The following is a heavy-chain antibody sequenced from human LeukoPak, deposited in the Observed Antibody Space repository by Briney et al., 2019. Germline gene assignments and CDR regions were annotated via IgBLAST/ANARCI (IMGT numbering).Heavy chain of an antibody. CDR1: GDSIRSYY. D-gene: IGHD3-16*01. CDR3: ARLGALHDAFDV. CDR2: IHYSGST. V-gene: IGHV4-59*12. J-gene: IGHJ3*01. Sequence: SETLSLTCTVSGDSIRSYYWSWIRQPPGKGLEWIGNIHYSGSTKYNSSLKSRVTISVDTSNNQFSLRVTSLTAADTAVYYCARLGALHDAFDVWGQGTLVTVYS.